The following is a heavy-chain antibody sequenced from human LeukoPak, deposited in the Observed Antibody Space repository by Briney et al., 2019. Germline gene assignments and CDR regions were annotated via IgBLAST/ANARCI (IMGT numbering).Heavy chain of an antibody. CDR1: GFTFSSYG. D-gene: IGHD2-2*01. J-gene: IGHJ4*02. V-gene: IGHV3-33*01. CDR3: ARDYGSTSCIDY. CDR2: IWYDGSNK. Sequence: SGRSLRLSCAASGFTFSSYGMHWVRQAPGKGLEWVAVIWYDGSNKYYADSVKGRFTISRDNSKNTLYLQMNSQRAEDTAVYYCARDYGSTSCIDYWGQGTLVTVSS.